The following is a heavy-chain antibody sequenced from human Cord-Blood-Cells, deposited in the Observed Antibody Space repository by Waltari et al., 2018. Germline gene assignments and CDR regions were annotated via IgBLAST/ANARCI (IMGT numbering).Heavy chain of an antibody. CDR2: IYYSGST. V-gene: IGHV4-39*01. J-gene: IGHJ5*02. CDR1: GGSISSSSYY. CDR3: ARRYDFWSGYYSWFDP. D-gene: IGHD3-3*01. Sequence: QLQLQESGPGLVKPSETLSLTCTVSGGSISSSSYYWGWIRQPPGKGLEWIGSIYYSGSTYYTPSLKSRVTISVDTSKNQFSLKLSSVTAADTAVYYCARRYDFWSGYYSWFDPWGQGTLVTVSS.